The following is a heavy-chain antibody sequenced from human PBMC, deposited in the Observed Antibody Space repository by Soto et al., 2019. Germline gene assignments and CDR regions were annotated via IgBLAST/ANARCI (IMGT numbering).Heavy chain of an antibody. V-gene: IGHV3-23*01. Sequence: GGSLRLSCAASGFTFSSYAMSWVRQAPGKGLEWVSAISGSGGSTYYADSVKGRFTISRDNSKNTLYLQMNSLRAEDTAVHYCAKALYWGWYYFDYWGQGTLVTVSS. CDR3: AKALYWGWYYFDY. CDR1: GFTFSSYA. D-gene: IGHD7-27*01. CDR2: ISGSGGST. J-gene: IGHJ4*02.